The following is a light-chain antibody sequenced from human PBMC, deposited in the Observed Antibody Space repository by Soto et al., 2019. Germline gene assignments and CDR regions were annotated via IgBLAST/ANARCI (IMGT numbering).Light chain of an antibody. CDR1: QSICNW. CDR2: HAS. Sequence: ILLTQSPSTLPASVGDRVTLTCRASQSICNWLAWYQQKPGTAPKILIYHASILETAVPSRFSGNGSGTEFTLTISSLQPGDFATYYCQQYNSYSFGQGSRVEIK. J-gene: IGKJ1*01. CDR3: QQYNSYS. V-gene: IGKV1-5*01.